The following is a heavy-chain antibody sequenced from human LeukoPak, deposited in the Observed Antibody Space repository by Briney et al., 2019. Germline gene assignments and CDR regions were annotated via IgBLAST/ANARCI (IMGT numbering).Heavy chain of an antibody. D-gene: IGHD3-10*01. CDR1: GFTFSSYC. CDR3: AREGPYGSAYLDY. CDR2: IKSDGSTT. V-gene: IGHV3-74*01. Sequence: GGSMRLSCAASGFTFSSYCMHWVRQVPGKGLVWVSRIKSDGSTTYYADSVKGRFTMSRDNGKSTVYLEMKSLRPEDTAVYYCAREGPYGSAYLDYWGQGDLVTVSS. J-gene: IGHJ4*02.